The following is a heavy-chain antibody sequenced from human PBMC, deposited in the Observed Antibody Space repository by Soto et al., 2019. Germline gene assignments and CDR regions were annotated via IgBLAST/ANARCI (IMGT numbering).Heavy chain of an antibody. CDR3: ARAYSDAFDI. D-gene: IGHD2-15*01. V-gene: IGHV3-11*01. Sequence: QVQLVESGGGLVKPGGSLGHSCVASGFTFRDYYMIWIRQAPGKGLDWVSYISSSGTGIYYADSVKGRFTISRDNAKNSLFLQMSILRAENTAVYYCARAYSDAFDIWGQETMVTVSS. CDR2: ISSSGTGI. CDR1: GFTFRDYY. J-gene: IGHJ3*02.